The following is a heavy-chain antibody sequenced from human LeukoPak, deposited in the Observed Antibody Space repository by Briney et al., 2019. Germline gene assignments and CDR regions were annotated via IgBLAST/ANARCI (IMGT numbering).Heavy chain of an antibody. CDR1: GGSVINTNW. V-gene: IGHV4-4*02. CDR2: LHLYGRT. D-gene: IGHD3-16*01. CDR3: PREGVLYRPLDY. J-gene: IGHJ4*02. Sequence: PSGTLSLTCGVSGGSVINTNWWTLVRQPPGKGLEWIGELHLYGRTNYNPSLESRLIMSVDVSENQVSQQLTAVTAGDAAGHYFPREGVLYRPLDYSGQGTLVTVS.